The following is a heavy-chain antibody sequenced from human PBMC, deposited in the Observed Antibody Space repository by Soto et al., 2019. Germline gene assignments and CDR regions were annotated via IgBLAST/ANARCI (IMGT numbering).Heavy chain of an antibody. J-gene: IGHJ4*02. D-gene: IGHD1-26*01. CDR3: ARAEQWDAMTPTDY. CDR1: GYTFTSYA. V-gene: IGHV1-3*01. CDR2: INAGNGNT. Sequence: QVQLVQSGAEVKNPGASVKVSCKASGYTFTSYAMHWVRQAPGQRLEWMGWINAGNGNTKYSQKFQGRVTITRDTSASTAYMEPSSLRSEDTAVYYCARAEQWDAMTPTDYWGQGTLVTVSS.